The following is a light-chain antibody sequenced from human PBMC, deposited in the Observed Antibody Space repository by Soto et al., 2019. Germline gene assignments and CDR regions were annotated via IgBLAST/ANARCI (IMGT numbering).Light chain of an antibody. CDR3: QQYDDSMT. CDR1: QSVSNY. V-gene: IGKV3D-15*01. CDR2: GAS. J-gene: IGKJ1*01. Sequence: EIVMTQSPATVPVSPGERVTLSCRASQSVSNYLAWYQQKPGQAPRLLIYGASTRATGIPDRFSGSGSGTDFTLTISRLEPEDFAVYHCQQYDDSMTFGQGTKVDIK.